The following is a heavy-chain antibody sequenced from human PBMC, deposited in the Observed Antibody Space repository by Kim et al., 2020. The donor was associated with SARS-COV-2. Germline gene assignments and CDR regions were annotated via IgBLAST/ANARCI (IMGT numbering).Heavy chain of an antibody. Sequence: LKSRVTISVDTSKNQFALKLSSVTAADTAVYYCARRIQQLALLHYYGMDVWGQGTTVTVSS. D-gene: IGHD6-13*01. V-gene: IGHV4-39*06. J-gene: IGHJ6*02. CDR3: ARRIQQLALLHYYGMDV.